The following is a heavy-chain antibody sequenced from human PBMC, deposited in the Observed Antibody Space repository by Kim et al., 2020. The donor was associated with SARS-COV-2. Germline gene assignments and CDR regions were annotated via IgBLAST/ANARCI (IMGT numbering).Heavy chain of an antibody. CDR3: AKAVLRGVNSYDYGMDV. V-gene: IGHV3-30*18. J-gene: IGHJ6*02. Sequence: GGSLRLSCAASGFTFNTYGMYWVRQAPGKGLEWVAVISYDGSNKYYADSVKGRFTISRDNSKNTLYLQMNSLRAEDTAVYYCAKAVLRGVNSYDYGMDVSGQGATVTVSS. CDR1: GFTFNTYG. D-gene: IGHD3-10*01. CDR2: ISYDGSNK.